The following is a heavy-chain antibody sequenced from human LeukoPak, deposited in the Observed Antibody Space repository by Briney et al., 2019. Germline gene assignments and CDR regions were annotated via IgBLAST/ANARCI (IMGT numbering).Heavy chain of an antibody. CDR2: ISSSSSYI. CDR3: ARDLLRVNDDAFDI. V-gene: IGHV3-21*01. CDR1: GFTFSSYS. D-gene: IGHD4-17*01. J-gene: IGHJ3*02. Sequence: PGGSLRLSCAASGFTFSSYSMNWVRQAPGKGLEWVSSISSSSSYIYYADSVKGRFTISRDNAKNSLYLQMNSLRAEDTAVYYCARDLLRVNDDAFDIWGQGTRSPSLQ.